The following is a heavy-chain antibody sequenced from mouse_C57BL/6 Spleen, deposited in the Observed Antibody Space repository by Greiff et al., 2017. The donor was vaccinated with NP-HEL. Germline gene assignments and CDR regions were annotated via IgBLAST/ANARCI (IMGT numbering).Heavy chain of an antibody. Sequence: EVQLQQSGPGLVKPSQSLSLTCSVTGYSITSGYYWNWIRQFPGNKLEWMGYISYDGSNNYNPSLKNRISITRDTSKNQFFLKLNSVTTEDTATYYCARGFDYPNFFDYWGQGTTLTVSS. V-gene: IGHV3-6*01. CDR3: ARGFDYPNFFDY. CDR1: GYSITSGYY. J-gene: IGHJ2*01. D-gene: IGHD2-4*01. CDR2: ISYDGSN.